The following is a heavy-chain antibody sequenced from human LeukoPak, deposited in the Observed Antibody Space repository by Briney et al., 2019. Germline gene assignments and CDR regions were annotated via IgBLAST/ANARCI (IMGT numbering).Heavy chain of an antibody. CDR1: GGSISSGDYP. D-gene: IGHD3-10*01. V-gene: IGHV4-30-2*01. CDR3: ARGFYGSGSQFDY. J-gene: IGHJ4*02. CDR2: IFHTGHT. Sequence: SETLTLTCAASGGSISSGDYPWSWIRQPPGQGLEWVGYIFHTGHTSYNPSLKSRVTISVDMSKNQLSLKLSSVTAADTAVYFFARGFYGSGSQFDYWGQGTLVTVSS.